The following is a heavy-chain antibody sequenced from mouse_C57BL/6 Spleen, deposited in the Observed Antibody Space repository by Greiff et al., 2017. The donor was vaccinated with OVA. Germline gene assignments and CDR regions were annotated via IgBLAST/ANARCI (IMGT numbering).Heavy chain of an antibody. CDR2: IDPEDGDT. J-gene: IGHJ4*01. D-gene: IGHD2-5*01. V-gene: IGHV14-1*01. CDR1: GFNIKDYY. CDR3: TGYCSNLGYYAMDY. Sequence: VQLQQSGAELVRPGASVKLSCTASGFNIKDYYMHWVKQRPEQGLEWIGRIDPEDGDTEYDPKFQGKATMTADTSSNTAYLQLSSLTSEDTAVYYCTGYCSNLGYYAMDYWGQGTSVTVSS.